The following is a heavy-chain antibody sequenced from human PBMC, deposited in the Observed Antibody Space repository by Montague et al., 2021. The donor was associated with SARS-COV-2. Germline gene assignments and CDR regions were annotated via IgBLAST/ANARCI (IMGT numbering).Heavy chain of an antibody. D-gene: IGHD1-26*01. CDR1: GFSLSTSGMC. CDR2: IDWDDDK. V-gene: IGHV2-70*01. CDR3: ARIWGATRGDAFDI. Sequence: PALVTPTQTLTLTCTFSGFSLSTSGMCVGWIRQPPGKALEWLALIDWDDDKYYSTSLKTRLTISKDTSKNQVVLTMTNMDPVDTATYYCARIWGATRGDAFDIWGQGTMVTVSS. J-gene: IGHJ3*02.